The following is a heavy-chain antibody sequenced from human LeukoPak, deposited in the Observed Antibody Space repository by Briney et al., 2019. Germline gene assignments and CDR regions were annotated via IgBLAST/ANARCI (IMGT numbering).Heavy chain of an antibody. CDR2: IDTSGNT. J-gene: IGHJ2*01. D-gene: IGHD6-13*01. Sequence: SETLSLTCTVSGGSISSYYWSWVRQPAGKGLEWIGRIDTSGNTNYKPSLKSRVTMSVDTSKNQFSLKLSSVTAADTAVYYCARVSSSWYQDWYFDLWGRGTLVTVSS. CDR3: ARVSSSWYQDWYFDL. CDR1: GGSISSYY. V-gene: IGHV4-4*07.